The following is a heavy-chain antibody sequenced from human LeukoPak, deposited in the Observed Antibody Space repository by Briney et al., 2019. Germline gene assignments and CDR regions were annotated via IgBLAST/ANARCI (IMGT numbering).Heavy chain of an antibody. V-gene: IGHV1-46*01. Sequence: ASVKVSCKASGYTFTSYYMHWVRQAPGQGLEWMGIINPSGGSTSYAQKFQGRVTMTRDTSTSTVYMELSSLRSEDTAVYYCARDGYYYGSGSYPLDYWGQGTLVTVSS. J-gene: IGHJ4*02. CDR2: INPSGGST. D-gene: IGHD3-10*01. CDR1: GYTFTSYY. CDR3: ARDGYYYGSGSYPLDY.